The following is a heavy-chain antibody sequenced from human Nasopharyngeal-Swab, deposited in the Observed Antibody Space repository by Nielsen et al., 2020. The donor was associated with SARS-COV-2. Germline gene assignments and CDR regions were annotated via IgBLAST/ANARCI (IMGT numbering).Heavy chain of an antibody. CDR3: ARGAIVRDRRSYYYYGTDV. CDR2: ISAYNGNT. V-gene: IGHV1-18*01. J-gene: IGHJ6*02. Sequence: ASVKVSCKASGYTFTSYGISWVRQAPGQGLEWMGWISAYNGNTNYAQKLQGRVTMTTDTSTSTAYMELRSLRSDDTAVYYCARGAIVRDRRSYYYYGTDVWGQGTTVTVSS. CDR1: GYTFTSYG. D-gene: IGHD1-26*01.